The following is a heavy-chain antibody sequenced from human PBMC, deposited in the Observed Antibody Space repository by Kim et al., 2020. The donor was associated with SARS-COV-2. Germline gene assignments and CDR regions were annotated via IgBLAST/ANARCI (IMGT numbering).Heavy chain of an antibody. V-gene: IGHV3-48*02. J-gene: IGHJ6*02. CDR3: GRGNGMVV. Sequence: GGSLRLSCAASGFTFSSYSLNWVRQAPGKGLEWVSYISSSSATSYADSVKGRFTISRENAKNSLYLQMNSLREEDTSVYYCGRGNGMVVWGHGNTVTVSS. CDR1: GFTFSSYS. CDR2: ISSSSAT.